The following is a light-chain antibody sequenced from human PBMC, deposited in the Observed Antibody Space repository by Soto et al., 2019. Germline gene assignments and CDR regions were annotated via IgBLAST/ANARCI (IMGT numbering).Light chain of an antibody. J-gene: IGKJ2*01. Sequence: EIVLTQSPGTLSLSPGERATLSCRASQSVNNNYLAWYQQNPGQAPRLLIYGTSNRATGIADRFSGSGSGTEFTLTIARVEPEDFAVYYCHQFGSSPGTFGEGTKLEIK. V-gene: IGKV3-20*01. CDR1: QSVNNNY. CDR3: HQFGSSPGT. CDR2: GTS.